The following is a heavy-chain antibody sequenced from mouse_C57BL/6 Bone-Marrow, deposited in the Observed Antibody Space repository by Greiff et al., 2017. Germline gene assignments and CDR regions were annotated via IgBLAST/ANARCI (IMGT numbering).Heavy chain of an antibody. V-gene: IGHV5-6*01. CDR1: GFTFSSYG. D-gene: IGHD1-1*01. CDR2: ISSGGSYT. CDR3: ARQRSDYYGSSPAWFAY. J-gene: IGHJ3*01. Sequence: VQLKESGGDLVKPGGSLKLSCAASGFTFSSYGMSWVRQTPDKRLEWVATISSGGSYTYYPDSVKGRFTISRDNAKNTLYLQMSSLKSEDTAMYYCARQRSDYYGSSPAWFAYWGQGTLVTVSA.